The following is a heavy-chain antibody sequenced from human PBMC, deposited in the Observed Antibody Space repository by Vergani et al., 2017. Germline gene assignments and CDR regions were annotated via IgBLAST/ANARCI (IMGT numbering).Heavy chain of an antibody. D-gene: IGHD3-10*01. CDR3: AKDKTGITMVRGNLDY. CDR2: ISGSGGST. CDR1: GFTFSSYS. V-gene: IGHV3-23*01. Sequence: EVQLLESGGGLVQPGGSLRLSCAASGFTFSSYSMNWVRQAPGKGLELVSAISGSGGSTYYADSVKGRFTISRDNSKNTLYLQMNSLRAEDTAVYYCAKDKTGITMVRGNLDYWGQGTLVTVSS. J-gene: IGHJ4*02.